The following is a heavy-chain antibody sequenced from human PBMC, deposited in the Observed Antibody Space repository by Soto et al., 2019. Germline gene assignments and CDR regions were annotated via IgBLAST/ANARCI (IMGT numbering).Heavy chain of an antibody. CDR2: ISAYNGST. Sequence: QVQLVQSGAEVKKPGASVKVSCKASGYTFTSYGISWVRQAPGQGLEWMGWISAYNGSTNYAQKLQRRVTMTTDTSTSTAYMELRSLRSDDTAVYYCARDMSDYDFWSGYPSEYYFDYWGQGTLVTVSS. J-gene: IGHJ4*02. CDR1: GYTFTSYG. D-gene: IGHD3-3*01. CDR3: ARDMSDYDFWSGYPSEYYFDY. V-gene: IGHV1-18*01.